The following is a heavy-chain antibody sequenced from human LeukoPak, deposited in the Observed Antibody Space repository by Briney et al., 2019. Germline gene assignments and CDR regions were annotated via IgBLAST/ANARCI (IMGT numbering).Heavy chain of an antibody. CDR3: ANILTGDRLVDFDL. D-gene: IGHD7-27*01. J-gene: IGHJ2*01. Sequence: PGGSLRLSCAASGFTFSSYAMSWVRQAPGKGLEWVAVISYDGSNKYYADSVKGRFTISRDNSKNTLYLQMNSLRAEDTAVYYCANILTGDRLVDFDLWGRGTLVTVSS. CDR2: ISYDGSNK. CDR1: GFTFSSYA. V-gene: IGHV3-30*18.